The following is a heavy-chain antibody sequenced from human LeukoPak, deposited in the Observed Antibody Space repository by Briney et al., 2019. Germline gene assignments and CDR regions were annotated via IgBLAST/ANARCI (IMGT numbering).Heavy chain of an antibody. J-gene: IGHJ4*02. D-gene: IGHD2-2*01. V-gene: IGHV3-23*01. Sequence: GGSLRLSCAASGFTFSSYAMSWVRQAPGKGLEWVSAISGSGGSTYYADSVKGRFTISRDNSKNTLYLQMNSLRAEDTAVYYCAKDDVIVVVPAANADSDYWGQGTLVTVSS. CDR2: ISGSGGST. CDR3: AKDDVIVVVPAANADSDY. CDR1: GFTFSSYA.